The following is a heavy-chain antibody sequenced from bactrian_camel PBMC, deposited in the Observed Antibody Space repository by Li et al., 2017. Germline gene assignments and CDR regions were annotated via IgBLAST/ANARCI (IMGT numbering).Heavy chain of an antibody. CDR3: AADSMLYGARCGGSRPEY. Sequence: HVQLVESGGGSVEVGESLRLTCTASGYASAIKCWGWFRQRPGEEREGVASIDVDGNIKYSDDVKGRFIISQDNAKRSVLLQMYSLKPEDTAMYYCAADSMLYGARCGGSRPEYWGQGTQVTVS. J-gene: IGHJ4*01. D-gene: IGHD2*01. V-gene: IGHV3S53*01. CDR2: IDVDGNI. CDR1: GYASAIKC.